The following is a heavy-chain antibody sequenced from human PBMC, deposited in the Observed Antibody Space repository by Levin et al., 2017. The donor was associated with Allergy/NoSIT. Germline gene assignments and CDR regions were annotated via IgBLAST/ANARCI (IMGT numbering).Heavy chain of an antibody. CDR1: GFSISEYA. V-gene: IGHV3-23*01. J-gene: IGHJ3*01. CDR3: AKKQGGTSGFSFDV. D-gene: IGHD1-1*01. Sequence: RSGGSLRLSCAVSGFSISEYAMAWVRQAPGKGLEWLSEITGGGFNTYYGDSVKGRFTVSKDDSKDMLYLDLSSLRVEDTAVYYCAKKQGGTSGFSFDVWGQGTMVTVSS. CDR2: ITGGGFNT.